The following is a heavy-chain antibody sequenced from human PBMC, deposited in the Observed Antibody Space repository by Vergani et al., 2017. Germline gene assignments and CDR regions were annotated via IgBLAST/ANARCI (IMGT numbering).Heavy chain of an antibody. CDR3: ARRSGGYSVGGKVHPLRTAFDV. Sequence: QVQLQASGPGRVKPSQTLSLTCTMSGGSISAGYYFWSWIRQPAGKGLEWLGHISASGNASHSPSLKTRVSMSVDSSKNQFSLTVTSVTAADTAIYFCARRSGGYSVGGKVHPLRTAFDVWGHGTVVTVSS. CDR2: ISASGNA. D-gene: IGHD3-22*01. V-gene: IGHV4-61*02. J-gene: IGHJ3*01. CDR1: GGSISAGYYF.